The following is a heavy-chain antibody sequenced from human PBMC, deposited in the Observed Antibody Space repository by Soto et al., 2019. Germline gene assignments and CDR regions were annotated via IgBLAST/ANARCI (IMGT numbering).Heavy chain of an antibody. V-gene: IGHV1-69*01. J-gene: IGHJ6*02. D-gene: IGHD3-10*01. CDR1: GGTFSSYA. CDR2: IIPIFGTA. Sequence: QVQLVQSGAEVKKPGSSVKVSCKASGGTFSSYAISWVRQAPGQGLEWMGGIIPIFGTANYAQKFQGRVTSTADESTSTAYMELSSLRSEDTAVYYCASRITMVRGVIDYYYGMDVWGQGTTVTVSS. CDR3: ASRITMVRGVIDYYYGMDV.